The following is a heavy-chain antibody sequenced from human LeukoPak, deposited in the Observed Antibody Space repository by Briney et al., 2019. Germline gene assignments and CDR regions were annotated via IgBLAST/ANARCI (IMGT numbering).Heavy chain of an antibody. CDR3: ASGWYCSSTSCPVFAY. CDR1: GGSLSGYY. Sequence: SETLSLTCAVYGGSLSGYYWSWIRQPPGKGLEWIGEINHSGSTNYNPSLKSRVTISVDTSKNQFSLKLSSVTAADTAVYYCASGWYCSSTSCPVFAYWGQGTLVTVSS. J-gene: IGHJ4*02. D-gene: IGHD2-2*01. CDR2: INHSGST. V-gene: IGHV4-34*01.